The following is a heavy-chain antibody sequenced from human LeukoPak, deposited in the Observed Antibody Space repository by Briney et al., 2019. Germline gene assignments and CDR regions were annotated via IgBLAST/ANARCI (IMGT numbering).Heavy chain of an antibody. CDR3: ARDGKLLLYY. V-gene: IGHV3-21*01. CDR2: ISSSSSYI. CDR1: GFIFSSYS. D-gene: IGHD3-22*01. J-gene: IGHJ4*02. Sequence: GGSLRLSCAASGFIFSSYSMNWVRQAPGKGLEWVSSISSSSSYIYYADSVKGRFTISRDNAKNSLYLQMNSLRAEDTAVYYCARDGKLLLYYWGQGTLVTVSS.